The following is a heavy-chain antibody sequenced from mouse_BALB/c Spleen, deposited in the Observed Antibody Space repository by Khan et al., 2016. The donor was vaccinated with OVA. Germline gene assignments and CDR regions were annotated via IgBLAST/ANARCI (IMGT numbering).Heavy chain of an antibody. CDR3: ARNFDESVEYFDV. CDR1: GFSLISYA. CDR2: IWAGGST. Sequence: QVQLKESGPGLVAPSQSLSITCTVSGFSLISYAVHWVRQPPGKGLEWLGVIWAGGSTNYNSALMSRLSISKDNSKSQVFLKMNSLQIDDTAMYYCARNFDESVEYFDVWGAGTTVTVSS. V-gene: IGHV2-9*02. D-gene: IGHD2-3*01. J-gene: IGHJ1*01.